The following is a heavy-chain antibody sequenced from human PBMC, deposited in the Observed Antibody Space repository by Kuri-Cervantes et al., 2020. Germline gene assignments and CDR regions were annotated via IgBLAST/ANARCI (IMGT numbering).Heavy chain of an antibody. Sequence: ASVKVSCKASGYTFTSYGISWVRQAPGQGLEWMGWISAYNGNTNYAQKLQGRVTMTTDTSTSTAYMELRSLRSDDTAVYYCARDLKRQGYDILTGYYKNADYWGQGTLVTVSS. J-gene: IGHJ4*02. CDR3: ARDLKRQGYDILTGYYKNADY. D-gene: IGHD3-9*01. CDR2: ISAYNGNT. CDR1: GYTFTSYG. V-gene: IGHV1-18*01.